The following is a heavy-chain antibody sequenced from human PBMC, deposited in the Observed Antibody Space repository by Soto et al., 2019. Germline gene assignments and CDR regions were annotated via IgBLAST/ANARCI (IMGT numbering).Heavy chain of an antibody. CDR2: INPSGGST. Sequence: EASVKVSCKASGYTFTSYYMHWVRQAPGQGLEWMGIINPSGGSTRYAQKFQGRVTMTRDTSTSTVYMELSSLRSEDTAVYYCARGFVLEQQLAPFDYWGQGTLVTVSS. J-gene: IGHJ4*02. V-gene: IGHV1-46*01. CDR1: GYTFTSYY. D-gene: IGHD6-13*01. CDR3: ARGFVLEQQLAPFDY.